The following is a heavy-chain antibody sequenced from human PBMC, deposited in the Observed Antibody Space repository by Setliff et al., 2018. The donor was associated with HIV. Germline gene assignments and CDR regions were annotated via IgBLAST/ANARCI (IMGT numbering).Heavy chain of an antibody. V-gene: IGHV7-4-1*02. CDR2: IHTNTGDP. D-gene: IGHD1-26*01. CDR1: GNTFTSYA. CDR3: GTRGEQLYFYGMDV. Sequence: ASVKVSCKASGNTFTSYAVNWVRQAPGQGLEWVGWIHTNTGDPTYAQGFTGRFVFSFDTSVSTAYLQISGLKAEDTAVYYCGTRGEQLYFYGMDVWGQGTTVTVS. J-gene: IGHJ6*02.